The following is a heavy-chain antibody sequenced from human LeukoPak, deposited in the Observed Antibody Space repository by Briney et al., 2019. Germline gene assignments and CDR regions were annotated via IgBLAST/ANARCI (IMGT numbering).Heavy chain of an antibody. J-gene: IGHJ4*02. V-gene: IGHV3-33*01. D-gene: IGHD6-13*01. Sequence: PGGSLRLSCAASGFTFSSYGMHWVRQAPGKGLEWVAVIWYDGSNKYYADSVKGRFTISRDNSKNTLYLQMNSLRAEDTAVYHCARQVGGGYLAGIIDYWGQGTLVTVSS. CDR2: IWYDGSNK. CDR3: ARQVGGGYLAGIIDY. CDR1: GFTFSSYG.